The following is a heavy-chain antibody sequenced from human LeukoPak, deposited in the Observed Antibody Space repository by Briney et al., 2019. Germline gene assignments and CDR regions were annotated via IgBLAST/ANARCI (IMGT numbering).Heavy chain of an antibody. V-gene: IGHV4-34*01. D-gene: IGHD3-10*01. J-gene: IGHJ4*02. CDR3: ARVGADGSGFLFDY. CDR2: INHSGST. Sequence: SETLSLTCVVYGGSFSGYYWNWIRQPPGKGLEWIGEINHSGSTNYNPSLKCRVTISVDTSKNQFSLKLSSVTAADTAVYYCARVGADGSGFLFDYWGQGTLVTVSS. CDR1: GGSFSGYY.